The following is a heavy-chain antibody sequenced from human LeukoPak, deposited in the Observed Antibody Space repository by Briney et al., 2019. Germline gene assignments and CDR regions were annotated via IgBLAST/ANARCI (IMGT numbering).Heavy chain of an antibody. CDR3: ARMGGVDIVATINGAFDI. Sequence: SVKVSCKASGGTFSSYAISWVRQAPGQGLEWMGGIIPIFGTANYAQKFQGRVTITADESTSTAYMELSSLRSEDTAVYYCARMGGVDIVATINGAFDIWGQGTMVTVSS. CDR2: IIPIFGTA. CDR1: GGTFSSYA. J-gene: IGHJ3*02. D-gene: IGHD5-12*01. V-gene: IGHV1-69*13.